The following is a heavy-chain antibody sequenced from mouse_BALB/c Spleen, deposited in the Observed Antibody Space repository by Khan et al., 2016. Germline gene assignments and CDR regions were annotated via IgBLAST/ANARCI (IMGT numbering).Heavy chain of an antibody. J-gene: IGHJ2*01. Sequence: EVQLQESGGGLVQPGGSLKLSCAASGFDFSRYWMSWVRQAPGKGLEWIGEINPDSSTINYTPSLKDKFIISRDNAKNTLYLQMSKVRSEDTAPHFCARLHYYGYMNYWGQGTTLTVSS. CDR2: INPDSSTI. D-gene: IGHD1-2*01. CDR3: ARLHYYGYMNY. V-gene: IGHV4-1*02. CDR1: GFDFSRYW.